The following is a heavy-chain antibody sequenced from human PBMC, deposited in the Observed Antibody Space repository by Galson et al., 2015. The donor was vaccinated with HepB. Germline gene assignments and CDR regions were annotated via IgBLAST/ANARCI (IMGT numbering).Heavy chain of an antibody. CDR3: ARSQQLVHPFDY. CDR2: INVGNGDT. D-gene: IGHD1-1*01. CDR1: GYTFTSYA. V-gene: IGHV1-3*01. J-gene: IGHJ4*02. Sequence: SVKVSCKASGYTFTSYAMHWVRQAPGQRLEWMGWINVGNGDTKYSQKFQGSVTITRDTSASTVYMELSSLRSEDTAVYYCARSQQLVHPFDYWGQGTLVTVSS.